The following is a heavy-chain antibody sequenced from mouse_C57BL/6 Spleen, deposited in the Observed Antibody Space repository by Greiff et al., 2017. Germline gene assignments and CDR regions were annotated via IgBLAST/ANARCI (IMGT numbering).Heavy chain of an antibody. Sequence: QVQLQQSGAELVRPGASVTLSCKASGYTFTDYEMHWVKQTPVHGLEWIGAIDPETGGTAYNQKFKGKAILTADKSSSTAYMELRSLTSEDSAVYYCTRRRDGYPYAMDYWGQGTSVTVSS. J-gene: IGHJ4*01. CDR3: TRRRDGYPYAMDY. D-gene: IGHD2-3*01. V-gene: IGHV1-15*01. CDR1: GYTFTDYE. CDR2: IDPETGGT.